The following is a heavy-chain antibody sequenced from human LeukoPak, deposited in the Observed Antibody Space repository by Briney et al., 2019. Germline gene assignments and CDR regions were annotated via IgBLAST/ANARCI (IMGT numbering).Heavy chain of an antibody. CDR3: AKAASSGWYWGGFDP. Sequence: GGSLRLSCAASGFTFSSYGMHWVRQAPGKGLEWVAFIRYDGSNKYYADSVKGRFTISRDNSKNTLYLQMNSLRAEDTAVYYCAKAASSGWYWGGFDPWGQGTLVTVSS. D-gene: IGHD6-19*01. V-gene: IGHV3-30*02. CDR1: GFTFSSYG. CDR2: IRYDGSNK. J-gene: IGHJ5*02.